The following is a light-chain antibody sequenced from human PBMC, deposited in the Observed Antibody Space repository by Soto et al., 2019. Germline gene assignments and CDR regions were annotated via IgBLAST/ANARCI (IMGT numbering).Light chain of an antibody. CDR3: CSYAGTTSYV. CDR2: EGS. CDR1: SSDIGSHNL. V-gene: IGLV2-23*01. Sequence: SALNQPASFSGSPGPSITISCTGISSDIGSHNLVSWYQQHTGKAPKLMIHEGSKRPSGVSNRFSASKAGNTASLTISGLQAEDEADYYCCSYAGTTSYVFGTGTKGTVL. J-gene: IGLJ1*01.